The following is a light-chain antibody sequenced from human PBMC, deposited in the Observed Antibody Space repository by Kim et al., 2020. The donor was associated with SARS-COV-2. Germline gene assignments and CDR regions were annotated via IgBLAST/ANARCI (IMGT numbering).Light chain of an antibody. CDR2: EKE. V-gene: IGLV3-19*01. CDR3: NSRSISANHVG. J-gene: IGLJ3*02. Sequence: AWRQTVKPTCQGDRLRSSSASWYQQRPGQAPLLVFYEKENRPAGIPDRFSGFSSGNTASLTIPGAQAEDEADYYCNSRSISANHVGFGPGTKLTVL. CDR1: RLRSSS.